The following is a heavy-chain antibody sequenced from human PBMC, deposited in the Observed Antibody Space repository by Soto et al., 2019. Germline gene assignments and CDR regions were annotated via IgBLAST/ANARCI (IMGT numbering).Heavy chain of an antibody. J-gene: IGHJ4*02. V-gene: IGHV1-69*13. CDR3: AFYYFDSSGDFQGSFDS. CDR1: GGTFSSYA. Sequence: SVKVSCKASGGTFSSYAISWVRQAPGQGLEWMGGFIPIFGSANYAQKFQGRVTFTADESTSTAYMELSSLRSEDTAVYFCAFYYFDSSGDFQGSFDSWGQGTLVTVSS. CDR2: FIPIFGSA. D-gene: IGHD3-22*01.